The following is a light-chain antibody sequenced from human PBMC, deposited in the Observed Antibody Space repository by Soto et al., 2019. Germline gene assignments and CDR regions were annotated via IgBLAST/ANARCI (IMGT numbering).Light chain of an antibody. CDR3: QQSYSTPLT. CDR1: QTISSY. CDR2: AAS. Sequence: DIQMTQSPSSLSASVGDRVTITCRASQTISSYLNWYQQTPGQAPKLLIYAASSLQSGVPSRFSGSGSGTDFTLTISSLEPEDFATYYCQQSYSTPLTFDGGTKVEI. J-gene: IGKJ4*01. V-gene: IGKV1-39*01.